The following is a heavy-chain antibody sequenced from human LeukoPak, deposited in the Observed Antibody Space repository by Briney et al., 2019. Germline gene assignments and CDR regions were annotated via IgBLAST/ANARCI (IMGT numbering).Heavy chain of an antibody. CDR3: ASSSSDYYYYGMDV. Sequence: ASVKVSCKASGYTFTSYAMNWVRQAPGQGLEWMGWINTNTGNPTYAQGFTGRFVFSLDTSVSTAYLQTSSLKAEDTAVYYCASSSSDYYYYGMDVWGQGTTVTVSS. CDR2: INTNTGNP. V-gene: IGHV7-4-1*02. CDR1: GYTFTSYA. D-gene: IGHD2-2*01. J-gene: IGHJ6*02.